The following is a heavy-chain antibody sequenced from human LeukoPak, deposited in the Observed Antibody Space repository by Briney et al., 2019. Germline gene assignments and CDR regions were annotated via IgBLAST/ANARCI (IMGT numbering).Heavy chain of an antibody. CDR2: IYYSGST. CDR3: ARAGTIFGVVIRHFDY. D-gene: IGHD3-3*01. V-gene: IGHV4-39*07. CDR1: GGSISSSSYY. J-gene: IGHJ4*02. Sequence: PSETLSLTCTVAGGSISSSSYYWGWIRQPPGKWLEWIGSIYYSGSTYYNPSLKSRVTISVDTSKNQFSLKLSSVTAADTAVYYCARAGTIFGVVIRHFDYWGQGTLVTVSS.